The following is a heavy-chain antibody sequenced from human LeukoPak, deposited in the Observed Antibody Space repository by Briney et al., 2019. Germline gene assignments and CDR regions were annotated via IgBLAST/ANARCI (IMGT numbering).Heavy chain of an antibody. CDR3: AREGMDSSSFGYYYMDV. V-gene: IGHV3-11*04. CDR2: ISPSGTDI. J-gene: IGHJ6*03. CDR1: GFTFSDSY. Sequence: GGSLRLSCAVSGFTFSDSYMTWLRQAPGKGLESLSYISPSGTDISYADSVKGRFTISRDNSKNTLYLQMNSLRAEDTAVYYCAREGMDSSSFGYYYMDVWGKGTTVTVSS. D-gene: IGHD6-6*01.